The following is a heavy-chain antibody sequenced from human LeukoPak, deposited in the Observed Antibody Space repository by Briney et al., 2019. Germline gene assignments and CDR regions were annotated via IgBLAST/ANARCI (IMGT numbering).Heavy chain of an antibody. D-gene: IGHD6-13*01. CDR1: GYTFTSYD. CDR2: MNPNSGNT. CDR3: ARVEDSSSWYNRIYYYYGMDV. V-gene: IGHV1-8*01. Sequence: ASVNVSCKASGYTFTSYDINWVRQATGQGLEWMGWMNPNSGNTGYAQKFQGRVTMTRNTSISTAYMELSSLRSEDTAVYYCARVEDSSSWYNRIYYYYGMDVWGQGTTVTVSS. J-gene: IGHJ6*02.